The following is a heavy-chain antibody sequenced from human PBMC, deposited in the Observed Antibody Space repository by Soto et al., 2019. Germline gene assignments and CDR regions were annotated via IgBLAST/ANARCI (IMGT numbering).Heavy chain of an antibody. CDR1: GSHFSTYR. Sequence: GGSLRLSCAASGSHFSTYRMSWVRRAPGKGLEWVSSITANSDYTYHADSLKGRFTISRDNAKSSLYLQMNNLRVDDTALYFCTRVDGYTHTSDFWGQGTQVTVSS. CDR2: ITANSDYT. D-gene: IGHD5-12*01. J-gene: IGHJ4*02. CDR3: TRVDGYTHTSDF. V-gene: IGHV3-21*01.